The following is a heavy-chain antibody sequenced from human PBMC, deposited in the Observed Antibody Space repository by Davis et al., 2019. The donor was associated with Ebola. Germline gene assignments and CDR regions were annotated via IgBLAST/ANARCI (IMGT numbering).Heavy chain of an antibody. CDR3: VKDRHCSSTSCSDAFDI. D-gene: IGHD2-2*01. V-gene: IGHV3-74*01. CDR1: GFTFSGYW. Sequence: GESLKISCSASGFTFSGYWMHWVRQAPGKGLVWVSRINSDGSSTSYADSVKGRFTISRDNAKNTLYLQMNSLRPEDTAIYYCVKDRHCSSTSCSDAFDIWGQGTLVTVSS. CDR2: INSDGSST. J-gene: IGHJ3*02.